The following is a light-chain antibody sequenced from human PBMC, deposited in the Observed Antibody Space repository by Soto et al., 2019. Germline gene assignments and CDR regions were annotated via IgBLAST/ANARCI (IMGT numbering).Light chain of an antibody. CDR1: QGISNF. J-gene: IGKJ5*01. CDR3: QQYKNWPPIT. CDR2: AAS. V-gene: IGKV1-9*01. Sequence: IQLTQSPSSLSASVGDRVTITCRASQGISNFLAWYKQKPGKAPKLLIYAASTLQSGVPSRFSGSGSGTDFTLTISSLQSEDFAVYYCQQYKNWPPITFGQGTRLEIK.